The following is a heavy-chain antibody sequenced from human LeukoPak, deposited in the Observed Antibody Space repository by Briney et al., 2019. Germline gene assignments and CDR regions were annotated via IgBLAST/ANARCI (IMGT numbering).Heavy chain of an antibody. J-gene: IGHJ5*02. V-gene: IGHV4-4*07. D-gene: IGHD2-2*01. CDR2: IYTSGST. Sequence: SETLSLTCTVSGGSISSYYWSWILQPAGKGLEWIGRIYTSGSTNYNPSLKSRVTMSVDTSKNQFSLKLSSVTAAGTAVYYCARDTGCSSTSCYGYNWFDPWGQGTLVTVSS. CDR1: GGSISSYY. CDR3: ARDTGCSSTSCYGYNWFDP.